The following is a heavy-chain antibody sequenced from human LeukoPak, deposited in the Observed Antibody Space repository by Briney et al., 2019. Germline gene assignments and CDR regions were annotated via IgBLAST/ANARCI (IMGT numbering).Heavy chain of an antibody. CDR1: GFTFSAYG. J-gene: IGHJ4*02. V-gene: IGHV3-30*18. CDR2: ISDHEINK. Sequence: GGSLRLSCAASGFTFSAYGMDWVRQAPGKGLDWVAFISDHEINKYYADSVKGRFAISRDNSKNTLYLQMNSLRAEDTAVYYCAKRHPTSWYVVDYWGQGTLDTVSS. CDR3: AKRHPTSWYVVDY. D-gene: IGHD6-13*01.